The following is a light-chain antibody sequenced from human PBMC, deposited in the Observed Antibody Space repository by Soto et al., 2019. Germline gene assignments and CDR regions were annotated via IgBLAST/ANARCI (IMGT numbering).Light chain of an antibody. Sequence: DIVLTQSPATLSSFPGDRVTLSCRASQSINTRLAWYQHRPGQATRLLIYQTSIRAAGIPARFSASGSGTDFPLTISDVQPEDFALYYCHQRQSWPRTFGQGTKVDI. CDR3: HQRQSWPRT. V-gene: IGKV3-11*01. CDR2: QTS. CDR1: QSINTR. J-gene: IGKJ1*01.